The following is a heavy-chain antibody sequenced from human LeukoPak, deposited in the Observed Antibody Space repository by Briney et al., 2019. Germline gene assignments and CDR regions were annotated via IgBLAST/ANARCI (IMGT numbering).Heavy chain of an antibody. J-gene: IGHJ3*02. V-gene: IGHV3-53*01. CDR3: ARGIVVVPAAAQGDAFDI. Sequence: GGSLRLSCAASGFTVSSNYMSWVRQAPGKGLEWVSVIYSGGSTYYADSVKGRFTISRDNSKNTLYLQMNSLRAEDTAVYYCARGIVVVPAAAQGDAFDIWGQGTMVTVSS. CDR2: IYSGGST. D-gene: IGHD2-2*01. CDR1: GFTVSSNY.